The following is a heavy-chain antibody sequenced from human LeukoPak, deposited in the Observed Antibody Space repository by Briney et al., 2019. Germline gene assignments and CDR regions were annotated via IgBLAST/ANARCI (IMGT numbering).Heavy chain of an antibody. D-gene: IGHD1-26*01. V-gene: IGHV4-39*01. CDR1: GGSISSRSYY. J-gene: IGHJ4*02. CDR3: ARLVGAATDPFDY. CDR2: IYYSGST. Sequence: SETLSLTCTVSGGSISSRSYYWGWIRQPPGKGLEWIASIYYSGSTYYNPSLKSRVTISIDTSKNQFSLKMSSVTAAETAVYYCARLVGAATDPFDYWGQGTLVTVSS.